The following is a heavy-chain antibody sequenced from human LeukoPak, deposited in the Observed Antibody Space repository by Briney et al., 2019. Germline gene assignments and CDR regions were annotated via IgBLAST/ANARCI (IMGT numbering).Heavy chain of an antibody. CDR1: GFTFSSYA. J-gene: IGHJ4*02. D-gene: IGHD3-22*01. CDR2: ISGSGGST. V-gene: IGHV3-23*01. CDR3: ARVGSSGLPFDY. Sequence: GGSLRLSCAASGFTFSSYAMSWVRQAPGKGLEWVSAISGSGGSTYYADSVKGRFTISRDNAKNSLYLQMNSLRAEDTAVYYCARVGSSGLPFDYWGQGTLVTVSS.